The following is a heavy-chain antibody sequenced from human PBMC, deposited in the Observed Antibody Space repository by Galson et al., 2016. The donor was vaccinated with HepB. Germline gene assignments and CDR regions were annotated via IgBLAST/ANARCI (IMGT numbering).Heavy chain of an antibody. J-gene: IGHJ4*02. D-gene: IGHD3-10*01. CDR1: GGSITSSDW. Sequence: SETLSLTCSVSGGSITSSDWWSWIRQPPGKGLEWIAEIHYNGRPNHSPSLKSRVTISVDKSRNQFSLKLSSVTAADTAVYYCARGELALGFDYWGQGALVTVSS. CDR2: IHYNGRP. CDR3: ARGELALGFDY. V-gene: IGHV4/OR15-8*01.